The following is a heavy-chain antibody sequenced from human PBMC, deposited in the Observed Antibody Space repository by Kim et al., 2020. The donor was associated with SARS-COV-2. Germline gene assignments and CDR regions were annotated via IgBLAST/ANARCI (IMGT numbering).Heavy chain of an antibody. D-gene: IGHD3-16*01. CDR1: GGSFGPYF. J-gene: IGHJ5*01. CDR2: IIESGVN. V-gene: IGHV4-34*12. CDR3: AVDPYVGGADRYVSGS. Sequence: SETLSLTCAVYGGSFGPYFWHWVRQSPGKGLEWIGAIIESGVNTYNPSLKSGATIPADTPSKQPSLKLKSVTAAETPAFNFAVDPYVGGADRYVSGSW.